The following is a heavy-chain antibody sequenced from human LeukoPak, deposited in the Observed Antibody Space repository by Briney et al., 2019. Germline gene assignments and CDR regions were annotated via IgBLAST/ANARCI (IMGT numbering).Heavy chain of an antibody. J-gene: IGHJ4*02. V-gene: IGHV1-18*01. CDR1: GGTFSSYA. D-gene: IGHD4-11*01. Sequence: ASVKVSWKASGGTFSSYAISWVRQAPGQGLEWMGWISAYNGNTNYAQKLQGRVTMTTDTSTSTAYMELRSLRSDDTAVYYCAREDDYSNYLGYWGQGTLVTVSS. CDR2: ISAYNGNT. CDR3: AREDDYSNYLGY.